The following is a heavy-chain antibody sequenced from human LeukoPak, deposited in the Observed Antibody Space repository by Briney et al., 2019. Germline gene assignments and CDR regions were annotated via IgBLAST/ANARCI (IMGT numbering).Heavy chain of an antibody. CDR1: GFTFTNYA. J-gene: IGHJ4*02. V-gene: IGHV3-23*01. CDR3: AKSTLYDFWGGYSYYFDD. D-gene: IGHD3-3*01. Sequence: GGSLRLSCSASGFTFTNYAMSWVRRAAGRGLEWVSVISGGGSSTYFGDSVRGRFTISRDNSKNTVYLQMNSLRVEDTAVYYCAKSTLYDFWGGYSYYFDDWGQGTQVTVSS. CDR2: ISGGGSST.